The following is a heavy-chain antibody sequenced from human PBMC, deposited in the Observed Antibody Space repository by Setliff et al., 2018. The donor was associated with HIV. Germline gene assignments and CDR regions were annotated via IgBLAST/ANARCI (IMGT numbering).Heavy chain of an antibody. V-gene: IGHV2-5*02. CDR3: AHNHLAVAGSHYFDY. D-gene: IGHD6-19*01. Sequence: SGPTLVNPTQTLTLTCTFSGFPLSTNGVGVGWIRQPPGKALEWLALIYWDADKRYSPSLKNRLTITKDTSKNQVLLTMTNMDPLDTATYYCAHNHLAVAGSHYFDYWGQGTLVTVSS. J-gene: IGHJ4*02. CDR2: IYWDADK. CDR1: GFPLSTNGVG.